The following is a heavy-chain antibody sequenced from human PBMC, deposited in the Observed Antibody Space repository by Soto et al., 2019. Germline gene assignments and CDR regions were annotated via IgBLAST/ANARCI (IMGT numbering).Heavy chain of an antibody. V-gene: IGHV3-48*02. Sequence: EVQLVESGGGLVQPGGSLRLSCAASGFSFSGYSMNWVRQAPGKGLEWISYLSFGNHRTLYANSARGRFTVSRDDAKQLLYLQMNGLRDEDTAVYYFTRDSGSGYSMDVWGQGTTVTVSS. J-gene: IGHJ6*02. CDR3: TRDSGSGYSMDV. D-gene: IGHD5-12*01. CDR1: GFSFSGYS. CDR2: LSFGNHRT.